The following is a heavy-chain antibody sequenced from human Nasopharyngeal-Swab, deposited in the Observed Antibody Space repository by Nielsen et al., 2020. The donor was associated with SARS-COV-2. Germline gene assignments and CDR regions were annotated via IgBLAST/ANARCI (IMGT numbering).Heavy chain of an antibody. Sequence: ASVKVSCKASGYTFTGYSMHWVRQAPEQGLEWMGRINPNSGGTNYAQKFQGRVTMTRDTSISTAYMELSRLRSDDTAVYYCARGPDSSGYNYYYYYMDVWGKGTTVTVSS. V-gene: IGHV1-2*06. D-gene: IGHD3-22*01. CDR3: ARGPDSSGYNYYYYYMDV. CDR2: INPNSGGT. J-gene: IGHJ6*03. CDR1: GYTFTGYS.